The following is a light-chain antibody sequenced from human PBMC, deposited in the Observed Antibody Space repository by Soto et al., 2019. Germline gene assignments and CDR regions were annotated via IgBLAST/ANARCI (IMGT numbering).Light chain of an antibody. Sequence: DIQMTQSPSSVSASVGDRVTITCRASQDIHTWLAWYQQKPGKAPKLLISGASSLESGVPARFSGRGSVTDFTLTISNLQPGDVATYFCQQANSFPFAFGPGTKVDLK. J-gene: IGKJ3*01. CDR3: QQANSFPFA. V-gene: IGKV1-12*01. CDR2: GAS. CDR1: QDIHTW.